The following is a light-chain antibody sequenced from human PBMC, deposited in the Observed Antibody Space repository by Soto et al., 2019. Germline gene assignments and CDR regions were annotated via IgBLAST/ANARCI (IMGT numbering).Light chain of an antibody. V-gene: IGKV3-11*01. J-gene: IGKJ2*01. CDR2: DAS. CDR1: QSVSSY. CDR3: QQRSNWPRT. Sequence: EIVLTQSPATLSLSPGDTATLSCRASQSVSSYLAWYQQKPGQAPRLLIYDASNRATGIPARFSGSVSGTDFTLTIGSLEPEDFAVYYCQQRSNWPRTFGQGTKVEIK.